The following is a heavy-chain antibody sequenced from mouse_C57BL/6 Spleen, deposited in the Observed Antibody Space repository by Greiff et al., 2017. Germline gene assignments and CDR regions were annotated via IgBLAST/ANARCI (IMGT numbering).Heavy chain of an antibody. V-gene: IGHV3-6*01. Sequence: EVHLVESGPGLVKPSQSLSLTCSVTGYSITSGYYWNWIRQFPGNKLEWMGYISYDGSNNYNPSLKNRISITRDTSKNQFFLKLNSVTTEDTATYYCARERSNYWYFDVWGTGTTVTVSS. CDR2: ISYDGSN. D-gene: IGHD2-5*01. CDR3: ARERSNYWYFDV. CDR1: GYSITSGYY. J-gene: IGHJ1*03.